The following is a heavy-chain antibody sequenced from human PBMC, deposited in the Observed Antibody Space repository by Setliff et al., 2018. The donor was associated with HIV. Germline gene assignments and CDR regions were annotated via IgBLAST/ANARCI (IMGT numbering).Heavy chain of an antibody. CDR1: GITVSTNF. J-gene: IGHJ5*01. Sequence: GGSLRLSCVASGITVSTNFMTWIRQAPGEGLQWVSVIDSGGGAFYTDAVKGRFTVSRDNSQNTLYLQMSRLRVDDTGVYFCASGALSRLLEWLSLDSWGQGTQVTVSS. D-gene: IGHD3-3*01. V-gene: IGHV3-53*01. CDR2: IDSGGGA. CDR3: ASGALSRLLEWLSLDS.